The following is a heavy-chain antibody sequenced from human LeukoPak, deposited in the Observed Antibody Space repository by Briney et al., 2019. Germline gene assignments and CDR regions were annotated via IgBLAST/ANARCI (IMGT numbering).Heavy chain of an antibody. D-gene: IGHD2-15*01. CDR2: IYHSGST. CDR3: ARVSASGGSWGNFDY. Sequence: SQTPFPTCAVSGWSINSGGYSWSWIRPPPRKGLGGAGYIYHSGSTYYNPSLKSRVTISVDRSKNQFSLKLSSVTAADTAVYYCARVSASGGSWGNFDYWGQGTLVTVSS. V-gene: IGHV4-30-2*01. J-gene: IGHJ4*02. CDR1: GWSINSGGYS.